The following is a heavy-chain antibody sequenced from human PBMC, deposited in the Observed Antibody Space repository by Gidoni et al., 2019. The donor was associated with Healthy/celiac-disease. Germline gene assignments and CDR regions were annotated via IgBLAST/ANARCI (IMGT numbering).Heavy chain of an antibody. J-gene: IGHJ3*02. CDR2: ISYDVSNK. CDR1: VFTFSSYG. V-gene: IGHV3-30*18. Sequence: QVQLVESGGGVVQPGRSLRLSCAASVFTFSSYGMHWVRQAPGKGLEWVAVISYDVSNKYYADSVKGRFTISRDNSKNTLYLQMNSLRAEDTAVYYCAKDGIAAAGMFFGAFDIWGQGTMVTVSS. CDR3: AKDGIAAAGMFFGAFDI. D-gene: IGHD6-13*01.